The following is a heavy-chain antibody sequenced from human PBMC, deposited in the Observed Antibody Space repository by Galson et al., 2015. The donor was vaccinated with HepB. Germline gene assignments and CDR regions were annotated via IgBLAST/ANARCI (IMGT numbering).Heavy chain of an antibody. CDR1: GGTFSSYA. Sequence: SVKVSCKASGGTFSSYAISWVRQAPGQGLEWMGGIIPIFGTANYAQKFQGRVTITADESTSTAYMELSSLRSEDTAVYYCAREKHVDTADAFDIWGQGTMVTVSS. D-gene: IGHD5-18*01. V-gene: IGHV1-69*13. J-gene: IGHJ3*02. CDR2: IIPIFGTA. CDR3: AREKHVDTADAFDI.